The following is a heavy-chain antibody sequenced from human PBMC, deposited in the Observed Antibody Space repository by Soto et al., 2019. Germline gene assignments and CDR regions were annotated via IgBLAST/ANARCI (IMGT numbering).Heavy chain of an antibody. CDR1: GGSINRGGYY. Sequence: SETLSLTCTVSGGSINRGGYYWSWIRQHPGKGPEWIGFIYYNGNTHYNPSLKSRVTISIDTSVNQFSLSLTSVTAADTAVYFCAREAPAASDAFDVWGQGTMVTVS. CDR2: IYYNGNT. D-gene: IGHD2-2*01. V-gene: IGHV4-31*03. CDR3: AREAPAASDAFDV. J-gene: IGHJ3*01.